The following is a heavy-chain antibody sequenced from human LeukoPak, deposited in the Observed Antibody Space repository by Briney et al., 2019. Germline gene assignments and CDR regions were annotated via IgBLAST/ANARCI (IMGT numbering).Heavy chain of an antibody. CDR3: ARPISVRGWDFDY. V-gene: IGHV4-39*01. D-gene: IGHD6-19*01. CDR2: IYSSGST. CDR1: SGSISSNNYY. Sequence: SETLSLTCIVSSGSISSNNYYWGWIRQPPGKGLEWIGSIYSSGSTYYNPSLKSRVTTSVDTSKNQFSLKLISVTAADTAVYYCARPISVRGWDFDYWGQGTLVTVSS. J-gene: IGHJ4*02.